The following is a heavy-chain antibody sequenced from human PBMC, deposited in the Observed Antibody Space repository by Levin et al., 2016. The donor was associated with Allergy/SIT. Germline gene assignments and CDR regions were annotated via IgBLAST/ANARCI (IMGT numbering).Heavy chain of an antibody. CDR3: ARDAVRGVPTVFDY. J-gene: IGHJ4*02. V-gene: IGHV4-61*01. D-gene: IGHD3-10*01. CDR1: GGSVNIPTYY. CDR2: IYYNGGTDYRT. Sequence: SETLSLTCTVSGGSVNIPTYYWSWIRQPPGKGLEWIGYIYYNGGTDYRTNYTPSLKSRVTMSLDTSKNQFSLKLSSVTAADTAMYYCARDAVRGVPTVFDYWGQGTLVTVSS.